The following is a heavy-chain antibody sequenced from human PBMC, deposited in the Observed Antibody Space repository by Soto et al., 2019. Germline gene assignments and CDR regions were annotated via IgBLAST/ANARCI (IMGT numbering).Heavy chain of an antibody. V-gene: IGHV3-23*01. Sequence: GGSLRLSCAASGFTFSSYAMSWVRQAPGKGLEWVSAISGSGGSTYYAESVKGRFTISRDNSKNTLYLQMNSLRAEDTAVYYCSKDAEYYYDSSGYYFDYWGQGTLVTVSS. CDR2: ISGSGGST. D-gene: IGHD3-22*01. J-gene: IGHJ4*02. CDR3: SKDAEYYYDSSGYYFDY. CDR1: GFTFSSYA.